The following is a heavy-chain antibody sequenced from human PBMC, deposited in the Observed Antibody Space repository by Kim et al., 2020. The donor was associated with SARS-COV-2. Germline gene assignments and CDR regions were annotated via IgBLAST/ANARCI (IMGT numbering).Heavy chain of an antibody. D-gene: IGHD3-22*01. J-gene: IGHJ4*02. CDR3: ARVYSRQIVVPHY. CDR2: IWYDGSNK. CDR1: GFTFSSYG. V-gene: IGHV3-33*08. Sequence: GGSLRLSCAASGFTFSSYGMHWVRQAPGKGLEWVAVIWYDGSNKYYADSVKGRFTISRDNSKNTLYLQMNSLRAEDTAVYYCARVYSRQIVVPHYWGQGTLVTVSS.